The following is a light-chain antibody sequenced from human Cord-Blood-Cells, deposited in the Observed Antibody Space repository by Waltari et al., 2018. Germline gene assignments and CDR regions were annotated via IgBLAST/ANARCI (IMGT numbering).Light chain of an antibody. V-gene: IGLV1-47*01. CDR2: RHK. CDR3: AAWDDSLSCWV. J-gene: IGLJ3*02. Sequence: QSVLTPPPQASGPPGQRVPLSCSGSSPTTGSHYVTWSRRLPGTAPKLLIYRHKQRPSGVPARFSGSKSGTTASLAISVLRSEDEADYYCAAWDDSLSCWVFGGGTKLTVL. CDR1: SPTTGSHY.